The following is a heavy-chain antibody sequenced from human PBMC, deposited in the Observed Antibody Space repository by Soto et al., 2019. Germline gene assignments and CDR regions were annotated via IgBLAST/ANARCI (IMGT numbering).Heavy chain of an antibody. D-gene: IGHD6-19*01. Sequence: XSVKESCQASGGTFSSYAISWVRQAPGQGLEWMGGIIPIFGTANYAQKFQGRVTITADESTSTAYMELSSLRSEDTAVYYCARGGSGWFFADDYWGQGTLVTVSS. V-gene: IGHV1-69*01. CDR1: GGTFSSYA. J-gene: IGHJ4*02. CDR3: ARGGSGWFFADDY. CDR2: IIPIFGTA.